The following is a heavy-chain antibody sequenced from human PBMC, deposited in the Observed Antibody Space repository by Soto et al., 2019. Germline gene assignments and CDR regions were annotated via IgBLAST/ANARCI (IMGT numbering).Heavy chain of an antibody. CDR2: INAGNGNT. J-gene: IGHJ4*02. V-gene: IGHV1-3*01. CDR3: ASSIVVVAVLDY. CDR1: GYTFTSYA. D-gene: IGHD2-21*01. Sequence: ASVKVSCKASGYTFTSYAMHWVRQAPGQRLEWMGWINAGNGNTKYSQKFQGRVTITRDTSASTAYMELSSLRSEDTAVYYCASSIVVVAVLDYWGQGTLVTVSS.